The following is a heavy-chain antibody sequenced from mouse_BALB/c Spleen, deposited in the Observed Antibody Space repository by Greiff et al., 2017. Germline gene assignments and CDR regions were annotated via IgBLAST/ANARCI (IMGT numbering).Heavy chain of an antibody. CDR2: IDPYYGGT. V-gene: IGHV1-39*01. J-gene: IGHJ4*01. CDR3: ARSYYRYDVRAMDY. CDR1: GYSFTGYN. D-gene: IGHD2-14*01. Sequence: VHVKQSGPELEKPGASVKISCKASGYSFTGYNMNWVKQSNGKSLEWIGNIDPYYGGTSYNQKFKGKATLTVDKSSSTAYMQLKSLTSEDSAVYYCARSYYRYDVRAMDYWGQGTSVTVSS.